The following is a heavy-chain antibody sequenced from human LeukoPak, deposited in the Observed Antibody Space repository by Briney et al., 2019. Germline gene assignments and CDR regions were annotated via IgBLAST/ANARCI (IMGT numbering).Heavy chain of an antibody. CDR2: IYTSGSN. CDR1: GGSISSDY. V-gene: IGHV4-4*08. CDR3: ATRGY. Sequence: SETLSLTWTVSGGSISSDYWRWIRQPPGKGLEWVGYIYTSGSNKYNPSLKSRVTISIDTSKNQFSLKLTSVTAADTAVYYCATRGYWGQGTLVTVSS. J-gene: IGHJ4*02. D-gene: IGHD3-10*01.